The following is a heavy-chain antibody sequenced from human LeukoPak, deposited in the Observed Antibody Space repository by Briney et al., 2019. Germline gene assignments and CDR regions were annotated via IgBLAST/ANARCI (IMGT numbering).Heavy chain of an antibody. Sequence: PSEPLSLTCTVWGYSMSSCYYWGWIRQPPGNGLGWIGSIYHSGSTYYNPSLKSRVTISVDTSKNQFSLKLSPVTAADTAVYYCAGESIVGADDIDYWGQGTLVTVSS. J-gene: IGHJ4*02. V-gene: IGHV4-38-2*02. CDR3: AGESIVGADDIDY. CDR2: IYHSGST. D-gene: IGHD1-26*01. CDR1: GYSMSSCYY.